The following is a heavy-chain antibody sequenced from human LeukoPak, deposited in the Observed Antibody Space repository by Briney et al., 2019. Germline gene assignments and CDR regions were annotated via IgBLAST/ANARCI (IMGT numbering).Heavy chain of an antibody. CDR3: AVPGDSSGYYSAAFDI. D-gene: IGHD3-22*01. Sequence: ASETLSLTCTVSGGSISSSSYYWGWIRQPPGKGLEWIGEINHSGSTNYNPSLKSRVTISVDTSKNQFSLKLSSVTAADTAVYYCAVPGDSSGYYSAAFDIWGQGTMVTVSS. J-gene: IGHJ3*02. CDR1: GGSISSSSYY. V-gene: IGHV4-39*07. CDR2: INHSGST.